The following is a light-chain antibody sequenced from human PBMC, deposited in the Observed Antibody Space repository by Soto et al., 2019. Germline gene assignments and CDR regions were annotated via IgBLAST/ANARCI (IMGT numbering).Light chain of an antibody. CDR3: QHYNTWPWT. Sequence: EIVLTQSPATLSVSPGERATVFCRASQTVSGNLAWYQQKPGQAPRLLIYGVSTRATGIPARFSGSGSGPEFSLTISSLQSEDFALYYCQHYNTWPWTFGRGTKVEIK. CDR2: GVS. J-gene: IGKJ1*01. V-gene: IGKV3-15*01. CDR1: QTVSGN.